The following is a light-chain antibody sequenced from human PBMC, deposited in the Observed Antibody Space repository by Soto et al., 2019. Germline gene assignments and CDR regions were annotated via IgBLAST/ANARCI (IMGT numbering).Light chain of an antibody. CDR2: GAS. CDR1: QSVSSN. CDR3: QQYNNWPYT. J-gene: IGKJ2*01. Sequence: EIVITQSPATLSVSPGERAALSCRASQSVSSNFAWYQHKPGQAPRLLIYGASTRATGIPARFSGSGSRTEFTLTISSLQSEDFAVYYCQQYNNWPYTFGQGTKLEIK. V-gene: IGKV3-15*01.